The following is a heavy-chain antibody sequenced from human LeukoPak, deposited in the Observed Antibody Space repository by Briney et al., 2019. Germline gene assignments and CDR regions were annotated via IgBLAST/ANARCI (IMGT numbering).Heavy chain of an antibody. CDR3: AKDRGTYYDFWSGYPDY. CDR2: ISGSGGST. V-gene: IGHV3-23*01. Sequence: GGSLSLSCAASGFTFSSYAMSWVRQAPGKGLEWVSAISGSGGSTYYADSVKGRFTISRDNSKNTLYLQMNSLRAEDTAVYYCAKDRGTYYDFWSGYPDYWGQGTLVTVSS. CDR1: GFTFSSYA. D-gene: IGHD3-3*01. J-gene: IGHJ4*02.